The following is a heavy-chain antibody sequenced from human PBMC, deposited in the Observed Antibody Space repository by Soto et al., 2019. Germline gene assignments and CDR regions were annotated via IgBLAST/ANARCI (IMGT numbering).Heavy chain of an antibody. D-gene: IGHD2-15*01. J-gene: IGHJ5*02. CDR2: IRGSGATT. V-gene: IGHV3-23*01. Sequence: EVLLLQPGGGLTQPGGSLRLPCAASGFTFTNYAMTCLRPAPGKGLEWVSTIRGSGATTDYADSVKGRFTVSRDNSKHTLSLHMISLRAEETAVYYCANDVCPWGCCYSESWGQGALVTVSS. CDR1: GFTFTNYA. CDR3: ANDVCPWGCCYSES.